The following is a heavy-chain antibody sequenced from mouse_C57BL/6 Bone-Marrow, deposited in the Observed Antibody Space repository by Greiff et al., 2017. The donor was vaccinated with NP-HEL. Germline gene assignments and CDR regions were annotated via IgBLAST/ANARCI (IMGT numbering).Heavy chain of an antibody. Sequence: EVKVVESGEGLVKPGGSLKLSCAASGFTFSSYAMSWVRQTPEKRLEWVAYISSGGDYIYYADTVKGRFTISRDNARNTLYLQMSSLKSEDTAMYYCTRDRNSRGFDYWGQGTTLTVSS. V-gene: IGHV5-9-1*02. CDR3: TRDRNSRGFDY. J-gene: IGHJ2*01. CDR1: GFTFSSYA. CDR2: ISSGGDYI.